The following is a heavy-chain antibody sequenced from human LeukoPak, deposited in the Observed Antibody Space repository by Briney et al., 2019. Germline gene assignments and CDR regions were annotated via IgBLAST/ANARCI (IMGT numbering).Heavy chain of an antibody. Sequence: SETLSLTCSVSGGSISSYYWSWIRQPPGKGLEWIGYIHFSGSTNYNPSLKSRVTISAHTSKNQFSLKLSSVTAADTAVYYCARWAGGYYKNFDYWVQGTLVTVSS. CDR1: GGSISSYY. CDR2: IHFSGST. V-gene: IGHV4-59*01. D-gene: IGHD3-3*01. CDR3: ARWAGGYYKNFDY. J-gene: IGHJ4*02.